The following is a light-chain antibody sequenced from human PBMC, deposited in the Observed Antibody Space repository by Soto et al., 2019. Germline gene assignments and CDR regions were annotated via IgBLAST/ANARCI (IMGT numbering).Light chain of an antibody. V-gene: IGKV1-5*01. J-gene: IGKJ1*01. CDR3: QEYNSCSGT. CDR1: QSITSR. Sequence: DVRMTQSPATLSVSVGNRVTITCRANQSITSRLAWYQQKPGKAPRLLIYDASSMASGVPFRFSGSGSGTEFTLTISSLQSEDFAGYYCQEYNSCSGTFGQGTKVDI. CDR2: DAS.